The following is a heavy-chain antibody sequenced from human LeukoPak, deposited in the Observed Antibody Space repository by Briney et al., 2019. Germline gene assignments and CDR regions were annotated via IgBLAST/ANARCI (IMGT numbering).Heavy chain of an antibody. CDR2: ISSSGRTI. CDR3: ARDLHPNYDILTGYSLYYYYYGMDV. CDR1: GFTFSDYY. J-gene: IGHJ6*02. D-gene: IGHD3-9*01. V-gene: IGHV3-11*01. Sequence: PGGSLRLSCAPSGFTFSDYYLSWIGQAPGRGREGVSYISSSGRTIYYADSVKGRFTISRDNAKNSLYLQMNSLRAEDTAVYYCARDLHPNYDILTGYSLYYYYYGMDVWGQGTTVTVSS.